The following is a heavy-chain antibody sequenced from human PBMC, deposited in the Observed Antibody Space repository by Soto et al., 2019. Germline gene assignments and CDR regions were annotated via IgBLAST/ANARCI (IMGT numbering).Heavy chain of an antibody. CDR1: GGSISSYY. D-gene: IGHD4-17*01. CDR3: ARRYGAPFDY. J-gene: IGHJ4*02. V-gene: IGHV4-59*01. CDR2: IYYSGST. Sequence: QVQLQESGPGLVKPSETLSLTCTVSGGSISSYYWSWIRQPPGKGLEWIGYIYYSGSTNYNPSLKSRVTISVGTSKNPFPLKPSSVPAADTAVYYCARRYGAPFDYWGQGTLVTVSS.